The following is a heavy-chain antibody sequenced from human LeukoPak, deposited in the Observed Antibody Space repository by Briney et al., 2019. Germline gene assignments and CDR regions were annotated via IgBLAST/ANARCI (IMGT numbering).Heavy chain of an antibody. CDR1: GYTFTGYY. Sequence: VASVKVSCKASGYTFTGYYMHWVRQAPGQGLEWMGWINPNSGGTNYAQKFQGRVTMTRDTSISTAYMELSRLRSDDTAVYYCAREGIAAPYYYYGMDVWGQGTTVTVSS. J-gene: IGHJ6*02. CDR2: INPNSGGT. CDR3: AREGIAAPYYYYGMDV. D-gene: IGHD6-13*01. V-gene: IGHV1-2*02.